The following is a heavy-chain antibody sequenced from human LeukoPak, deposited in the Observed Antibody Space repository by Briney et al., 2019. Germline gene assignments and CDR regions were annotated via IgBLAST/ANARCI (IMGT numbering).Heavy chain of an antibody. CDR2: INHSGST. CDR1: GGSFSGYY. J-gene: IGHJ4*02. V-gene: IGHV4-34*01. Sequence: PSETLSLTCAVYGGSFSGYYWSWIRQPPGKGMEWIGEINHSGSTNYNPSLKSRVTIPVDTYKNQFSLKLRFVTAADTALYYGARMVQWWFACFDYWGQGTLDTVSS. CDR3: ARMVQWWFACFDY. D-gene: IGHD2-15*01.